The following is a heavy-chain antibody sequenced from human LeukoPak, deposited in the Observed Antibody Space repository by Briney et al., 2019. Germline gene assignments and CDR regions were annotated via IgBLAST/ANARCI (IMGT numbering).Heavy chain of an antibody. Sequence: SVKVSCKASGYTFTGYYMHWARQAPGQGLEWMGGINPNSGGTNYAQKFQGSVTMTRDTSISTAYMELSRLRSDDTAVYYCASVLGSSGWYGIDYWGQGTLVTVAS. CDR3: ASVLGSSGWYGIDY. CDR1: GYTFTGYY. D-gene: IGHD6-19*01. J-gene: IGHJ4*02. V-gene: IGHV1-2*02. CDR2: INPNSGGT.